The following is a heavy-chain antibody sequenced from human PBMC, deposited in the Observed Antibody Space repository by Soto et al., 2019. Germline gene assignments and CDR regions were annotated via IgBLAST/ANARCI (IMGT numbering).Heavy chain of an antibody. CDR3: AKEEPFDP. V-gene: IGHV3-30*18. Sequence: PGGSLRLSCAASGFTFSSYGMHWVRQAPGKGLEWVAVISYDGSNKYYADSVKGRFTISRDNSKNTLYLQMNSLRAEDTAVYCCAKEEPFDPWGQGTLVTVSS. CDR2: ISYDGSNK. J-gene: IGHJ5*02. CDR1: GFTFSSYG.